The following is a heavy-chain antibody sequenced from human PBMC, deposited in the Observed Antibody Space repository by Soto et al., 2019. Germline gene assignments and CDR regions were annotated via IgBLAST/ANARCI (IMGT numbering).Heavy chain of an antibody. CDR2: ISWNSGSI. V-gene: IGHV3-9*01. CDR1: GFTFDDYA. D-gene: IGHD3-10*01. J-gene: IGHJ6*02. Sequence: EVQLVESGGGVVQPGGSLRLSCAASGFTFDDYAMHWVRQAPGKGLEWVSGISWNSGSIGYADSVKGRFTISRDNAKSSLYLQMNSLGAEDTDLYYCAKDIKGSGTVDYHYGMDVWGQGTTVTVSS. CDR3: AKDIKGSGTVDYHYGMDV.